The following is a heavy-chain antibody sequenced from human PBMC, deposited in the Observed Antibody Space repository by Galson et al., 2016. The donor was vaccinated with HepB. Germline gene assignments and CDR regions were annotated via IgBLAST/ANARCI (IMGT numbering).Heavy chain of an antibody. CDR1: GYPFTGYF. CDR3: ARGPSTGAYDY. D-gene: IGHD2-8*02. V-gene: IGHV1-2*04. CDR2: INPSTGDT. Sequence: SVKVSCKASGYPFTGYFIHWMRQAPGQGLEWMGWINPSTGDTNYAQRFQGWVTMTRDTSINTVYMELTSLTSDDTAMYHCARGPSTGAYDYWGQGTLVTVSS. J-gene: IGHJ4*02.